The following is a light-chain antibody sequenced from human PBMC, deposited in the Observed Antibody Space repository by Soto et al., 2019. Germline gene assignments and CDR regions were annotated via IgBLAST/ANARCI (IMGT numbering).Light chain of an antibody. CDR2: AAS. CDR3: LQYNSYSKT. CDR1: QDIAIY. Sequence: DIQMTQSPSSLSASLGGRVTITCRASQDIAIYLAWYQQKPGEAPKLLIYAASTLYGGVPSRFSGSGSGTEFTLTISSLQPDDFATYYCLQYNSYSKTFGQGTKVDI. V-gene: IGKV1-9*01. J-gene: IGKJ1*01.